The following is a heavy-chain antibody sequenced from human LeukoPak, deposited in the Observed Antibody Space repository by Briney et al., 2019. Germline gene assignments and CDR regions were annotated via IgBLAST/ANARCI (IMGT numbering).Heavy chain of an antibody. D-gene: IGHD3-22*01. Sequence: LRLSCAASGFTFSSYAMSWIRQPPGKGPEWIGYVHHSGSTKYNPSLKSRVSMSVVTPNNHFSLKLSSVTAADTAVYYCARDTSYSSGYSSDAFDIWGQGTMVTVSS. CDR1: GFTFSSYA. J-gene: IGHJ3*02. V-gene: IGHV4-59*12. CDR3: ARDTSYSSGYSSDAFDI. CDR2: VHHSGST.